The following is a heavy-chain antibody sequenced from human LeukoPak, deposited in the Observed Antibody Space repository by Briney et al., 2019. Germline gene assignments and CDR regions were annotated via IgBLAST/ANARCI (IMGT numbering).Heavy chain of an antibody. CDR1: GFTFSSYA. Sequence: SGGSLRLSCAASGFTFSSYAMSWVRQAPGEGLEWVANIKQDGSEKYYVDSVKGRFTISRDNAKSSLYLQMNSLRAEDTAVYYCARDAVAGKPPRYFQHWGQGTLVTVSS. CDR3: ARDAVAGKPPRYFQH. D-gene: IGHD6-19*01. V-gene: IGHV3-7*01. CDR2: IKQDGSEK. J-gene: IGHJ1*01.